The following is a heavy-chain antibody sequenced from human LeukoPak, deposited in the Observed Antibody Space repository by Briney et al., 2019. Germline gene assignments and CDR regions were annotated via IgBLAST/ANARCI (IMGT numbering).Heavy chain of an antibody. CDR3: ARDIGGSYYDSSGYDY. Sequence: PGGSLRLSCAASGFTFSSYAMSWVRQAPGKGLEWVSAISGSGGSTYYADSVKGRFTISRDNSKNTLYLQMNSLRAEDTAVYYCARDIGGSYYDSSGYDYWGQGTLVTVSS. V-gene: IGHV3-23*01. CDR1: GFTFSSYA. J-gene: IGHJ4*02. CDR2: ISGSGGST. D-gene: IGHD3-22*01.